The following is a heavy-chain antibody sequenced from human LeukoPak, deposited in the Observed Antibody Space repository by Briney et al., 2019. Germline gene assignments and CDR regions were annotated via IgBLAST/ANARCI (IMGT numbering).Heavy chain of an antibody. V-gene: IGHV4-34*01. D-gene: IGHD1-1*01. CDR1: GGSFSGHY. CDR2: INHSGST. Sequence: SETLSLTCAVYGGSFSGHYWSWIRQPPGKGLEWIGEINHSGSTNYNPSLKSRVTISVDTSKNQFSLKLSSVTAADTAVYYCARVVQLERPYYYYYMDVWGKGTTVTVSS. J-gene: IGHJ6*03. CDR3: ARVVQLERPYYYYYMDV.